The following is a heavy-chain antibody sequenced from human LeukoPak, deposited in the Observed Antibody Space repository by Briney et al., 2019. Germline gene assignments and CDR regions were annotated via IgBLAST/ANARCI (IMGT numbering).Heavy chain of an antibody. CDR3: AKDHEAADNWFDP. Sequence: PGGSLRLSCAASGFTFCSYAMSWVRQAPGKGLELVSALSGSGGSTYYADSLTGRFTISRDNPKNTLYLQMNSLRAEDTAVYYCAKDHEAADNWFDPWGQGTLVTVSA. D-gene: IGHD6-13*01. V-gene: IGHV3-23*01. J-gene: IGHJ5*02. CDR1: GFTFCSYA. CDR2: LSGSGGST.